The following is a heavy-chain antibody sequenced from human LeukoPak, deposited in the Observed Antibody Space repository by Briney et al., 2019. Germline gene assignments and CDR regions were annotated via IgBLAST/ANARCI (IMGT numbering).Heavy chain of an antibody. J-gene: IGHJ4*02. V-gene: IGHV4-4*02. Sequence: LTWVRQPPGKGLEWIGEIYHSGSTNYNPSLKSRVTISVDKSKNQFSLKLSSVTAADTAVYYCARYSSGWFDYWGQGTLVTVSS. CDR3: ARYSSGWFDY. CDR2: IYHSGST. D-gene: IGHD6-19*01.